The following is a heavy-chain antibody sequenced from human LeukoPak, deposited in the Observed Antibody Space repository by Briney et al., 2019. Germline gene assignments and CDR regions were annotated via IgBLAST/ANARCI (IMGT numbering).Heavy chain of an antibody. J-gene: IGHJ4*02. CDR3: VRDLDGLDCY. CDR2: ITPSSNYI. D-gene: IGHD1-1*01. Sequence: GGSLRLSCAASGFTFRSFSMTWVRQAPGKGLEWVSSITPSSNYIYYADSVKGRFTISRDNAKNTLYLQMNSLRAEDTAVYYCVRDLDGLDCYWGQGTLVTVSS. V-gene: IGHV3-21*01. CDR1: GFTFRSFS.